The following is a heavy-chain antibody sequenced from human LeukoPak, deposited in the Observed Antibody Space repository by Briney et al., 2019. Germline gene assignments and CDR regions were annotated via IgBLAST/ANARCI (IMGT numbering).Heavy chain of an antibody. J-gene: IGHJ6*02. D-gene: IGHD3-22*01. CDR1: GGSISSYY. Sequence: SETLSLTCTVSGGSISSYYWSWIRQPPGKGLEWIGYIYYSGSTNYNPSLKSRVTISVDTSKKQFSLKLSSVSAADTAVYYCARNYYDSSGYWGYGMDVWGQGTTVTVSS. V-gene: IGHV4-59*01. CDR2: IYYSGST. CDR3: ARNYYDSSGYWGYGMDV.